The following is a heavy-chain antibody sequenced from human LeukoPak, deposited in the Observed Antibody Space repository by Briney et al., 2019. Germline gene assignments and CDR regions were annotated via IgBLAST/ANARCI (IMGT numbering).Heavy chain of an antibody. Sequence: ASVKVSCKASGYTFTGYYMHWVRQAPGQGLEWMGWINPNSGGTNYAQKFQGRVTMTRDTSISTAYMELSRLSSDDTAVYYCARDRTRTGYSSGWYHDYWGQGTLVTVSS. CDR2: INPNSGGT. CDR3: ARDRTRTGYSSGWYHDY. D-gene: IGHD6-19*01. V-gene: IGHV1-2*02. CDR1: GYTFTGYY. J-gene: IGHJ4*02.